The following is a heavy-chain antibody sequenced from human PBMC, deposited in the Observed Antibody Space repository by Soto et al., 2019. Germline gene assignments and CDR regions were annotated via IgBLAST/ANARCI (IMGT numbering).Heavy chain of an antibody. V-gene: IGHV3-30*18. D-gene: IGHD3-3*01. Sequence: LRLSCAASGFTFSSYGMHWVRQAPGKGLEWVAVISCDGSNKYYADSVKGRLTISRDNSKNTLYLQMNSLRAEDTAVYYCAKDPSPYYDFWSGYLNGMDVWGQGTTVTVSS. J-gene: IGHJ6*02. CDR2: ISCDGSNK. CDR1: GFTFSSYG. CDR3: AKDPSPYYDFWSGYLNGMDV.